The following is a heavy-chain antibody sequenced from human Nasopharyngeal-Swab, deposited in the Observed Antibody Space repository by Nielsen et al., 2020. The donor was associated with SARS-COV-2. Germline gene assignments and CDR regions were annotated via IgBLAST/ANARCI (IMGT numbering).Heavy chain of an antibody. V-gene: IGHV3-30*04. J-gene: IGHJ5*02. D-gene: IGHD3-9*01. Sequence: GESLKISCAASGFTFSSSAMHWVRLAPGKGLEWVAVISYDGSNEYYADSVKGRFTISRDNSKDTLYLQMNSMRLEDTAFYYCARNFDVFTGYPSHFFDPRGQGTLVTVSS. CDR3: ARNFDVFTGYPSHFFDP. CDR1: GFTFSSSA. CDR2: ISYDGSNE.